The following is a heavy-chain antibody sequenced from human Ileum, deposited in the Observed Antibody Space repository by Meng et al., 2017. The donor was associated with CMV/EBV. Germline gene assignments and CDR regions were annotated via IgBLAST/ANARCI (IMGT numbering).Heavy chain of an antibody. D-gene: IGHD3-22*01. CDR1: GFTVSTTY. CDR3: AGGYYDSGGFALDY. Sequence: AAAGFTVSTTYMSWVRQAPGKGLQWVTALYHDGRTYYADSVKGRFTISRDNSKNTVYLQLNDLRVEDTAMYYCAGGYYDSGGFALDYWGQGTLVTVSS. J-gene: IGHJ4*02. V-gene: IGHV3-53*01. CDR2: LYHDGRT.